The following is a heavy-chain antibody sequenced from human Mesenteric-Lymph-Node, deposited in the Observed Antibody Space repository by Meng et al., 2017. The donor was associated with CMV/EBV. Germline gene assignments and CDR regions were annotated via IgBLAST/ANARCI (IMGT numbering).Heavy chain of an antibody. CDR2: VNHSGST. CDR3: ARGTVVVVPAAIYFWFDP. Sequence: GSFSGYYWSGIRQPPGKGLEWIGEVNHSGSTNYNPSLKSRVTISVDTSKNQFSLKLSSVTAADTAVYYCARGTVVVVPAAIYFWFDPWGQGTLVTVSS. J-gene: IGHJ5*02. D-gene: IGHD2-2*01. V-gene: IGHV4-34*01. CDR1: GSFSGYY.